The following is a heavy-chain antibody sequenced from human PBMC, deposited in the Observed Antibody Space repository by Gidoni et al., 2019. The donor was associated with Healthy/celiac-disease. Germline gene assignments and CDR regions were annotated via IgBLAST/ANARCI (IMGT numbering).Heavy chain of an antibody. CDR2: ISYDGSNK. D-gene: IGHD6-19*01. V-gene: IGHV3-30*04. J-gene: IGHJ6*02. CDR3: ARDGPRGYSSGWYAYYYGMDV. CDR1: GFTFSTYA. Sequence: QVQLVESGGGVVQPGRSLRLSCAASGFTFSTYAMHWFRQAPGKGLEWVAVISYDGSNKYYADSVKGRFTISRDNSKNTLYLQMNSLRAEDTAVYYCARDGPRGYSSGWYAYYYGMDVWGQGTTVTVSS.